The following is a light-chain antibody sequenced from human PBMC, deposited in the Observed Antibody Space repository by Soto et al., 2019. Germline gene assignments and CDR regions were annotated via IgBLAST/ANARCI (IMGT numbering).Light chain of an antibody. CDR1: QSINNL. CDR2: DAS. CDR3: QQYNSPIFT. Sequence: DIQMTQSPSTLSASVGDRVTITCRASQSINNLFAWYQQKPGKAPKLLIYDASSLQRGVPSTFSGSGSGTEFTLTISSLQPDDFATYYCQQYNSPIFTFGPGTKVLI. J-gene: IGKJ3*01. V-gene: IGKV1-5*01.